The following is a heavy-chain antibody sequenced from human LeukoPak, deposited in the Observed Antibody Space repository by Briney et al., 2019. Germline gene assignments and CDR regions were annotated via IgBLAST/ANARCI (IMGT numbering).Heavy chain of an antibody. J-gene: IGHJ3*02. CDR1: GFIFSSYG. CDR2: IRYDGSRK. CDR3: AKVSLNMVNDAFDI. D-gene: IGHD4/OR15-4a*01. V-gene: IGHV3-30*02. Sequence: GGSLRLSCAASGFIFSSYGMHWVRQAPDKGLEWVAFIRYDGSRKYYADSVKGRFTISMYNSKNTLYLQMNGLRAEDTAMYYCAKVSLNMVNDAFDIWGQGTMVSVSS.